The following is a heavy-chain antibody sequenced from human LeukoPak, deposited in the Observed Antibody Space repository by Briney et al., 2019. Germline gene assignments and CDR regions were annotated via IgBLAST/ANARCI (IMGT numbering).Heavy chain of an antibody. CDR3: ARSGPYHLPPRPIDY. V-gene: IGHV3-7*01. D-gene: IGHD2-2*01. CDR2: IKQDGSEQ. CDR1: GFTFSSHW. Sequence: GGSLRLSCAASGFTFSSHWMTWPRQAPGKGLEWVANIKQDGSEQYYVDSVNGRFTISRDNAKNSLYLQMNSLRAEDTAIYYCARSGPYHLPPRPIDYWGQGTLVTVSS. J-gene: IGHJ4*02.